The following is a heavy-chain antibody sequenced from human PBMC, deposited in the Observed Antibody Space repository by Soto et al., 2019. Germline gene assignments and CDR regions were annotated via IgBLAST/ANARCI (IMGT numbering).Heavy chain of an antibody. D-gene: IGHD3-3*01. CDR1: GFTFSDYY. V-gene: IGHV3-30-3*01. CDR2: ISYDGSNK. CDR3: ARDKSGSRVGWFDP. Sequence: QVQLVESGGGLVKPGGSLRLSCAASGFTFSDYYMSWIRQAPGKGLEWVAVISYDGSNKYYADSVKGRFTISRDNSKNTLYLQMNSLRAEDTAVYYCARDKSGSRVGWFDPWGQGTLVTVSS. J-gene: IGHJ5*02.